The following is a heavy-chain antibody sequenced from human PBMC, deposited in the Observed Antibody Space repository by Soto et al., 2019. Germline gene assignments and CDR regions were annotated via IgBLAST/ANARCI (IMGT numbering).Heavy chain of an antibody. J-gene: IGHJ5*02. Sequence: ASVKVSCKASGYTFTSYGISWVRQAPGQGLEWMGWISAYNGNTNYAQKLQGRVTMTTDTSTSTAYMGLRSQRSDDRDGYYCERDRDDIVVVPAPRASGWFVPWGQGTLLTVSS. CDR1: GYTFTSYG. D-gene: IGHD2-2*01. CDR2: ISAYNGNT. V-gene: IGHV1-18*01. CDR3: ERDRDDIVVVPAPRASGWFVP.